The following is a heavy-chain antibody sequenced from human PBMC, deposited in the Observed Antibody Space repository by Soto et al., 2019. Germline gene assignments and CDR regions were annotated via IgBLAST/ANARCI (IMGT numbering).Heavy chain of an antibody. CDR2: IYYSGST. D-gene: IGHD6-13*01. Sequence: PSETLSLTCTVSGGSISSGDYYWSWIRQPPGKGLEWIGYIYYSGSTNYNPSLKSRVTISVDTSKNQFSLKLSSVTAADTAVYYCAREGIAAAVDYWGQGTLVTVSS. J-gene: IGHJ4*02. CDR3: AREGIAAAVDY. V-gene: IGHV4-61*08. CDR1: GGSISSGDYY.